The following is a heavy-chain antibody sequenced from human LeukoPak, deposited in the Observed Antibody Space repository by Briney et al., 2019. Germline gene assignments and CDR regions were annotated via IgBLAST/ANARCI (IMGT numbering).Heavy chain of an antibody. CDR3: ARGRMVTAIHDAFDI. J-gene: IGHJ3*02. CDR2: INPSGGST. D-gene: IGHD2-21*02. Sequence: ASVKVSCKASGYTLTSYYMHWVRQAPGQGLEWMGIINPSGGSTSYAQKFQGRVTMTRDMSTSTVYMELSSLRSEDTAVYYCARGRMVTAIHDAFDIWGQGTMVIVSS. V-gene: IGHV1-46*01. CDR1: GYTLTSYY.